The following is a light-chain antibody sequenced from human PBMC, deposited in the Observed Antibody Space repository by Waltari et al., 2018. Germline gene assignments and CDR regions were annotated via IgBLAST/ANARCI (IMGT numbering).Light chain of an antibody. CDR3: EQYYETPRT. CDR1: QRLLYSPNNKNY. Sequence: DIVMTQSPDSLSVSLGERATINCKSSQRLLYSPNNKNYLGWYQQEAGQPPKLLIYWASTRESGVPDRFSGSGSGTDFTLTISSLQAEDVAVYYCEQYYETPRTFGQGTKVEIK. CDR2: WAS. V-gene: IGKV4-1*01. J-gene: IGKJ1*01.